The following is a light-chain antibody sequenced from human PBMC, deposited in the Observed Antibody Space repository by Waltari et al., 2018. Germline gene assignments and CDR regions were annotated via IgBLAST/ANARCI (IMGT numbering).Light chain of an antibody. Sequence: EIVLTQSPATLSLSPGERATLSCRASQSISSHLGWYQQKPGQAPRLLIHEASKRATGIPARFLGSGSGTDFTLTISSLEAEDFAVYYCQQRTSWPLTFGGGTRVEVE. CDR3: QQRTSWPLT. J-gene: IGKJ4*01. CDR2: EAS. V-gene: IGKV3-11*01. CDR1: QSISSH.